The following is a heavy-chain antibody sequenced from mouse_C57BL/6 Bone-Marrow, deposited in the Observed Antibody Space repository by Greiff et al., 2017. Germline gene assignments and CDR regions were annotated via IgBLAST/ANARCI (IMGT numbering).Heavy chain of an antibody. CDR1: GYSFTDYN. CDR2: INPNYGTT. Sequence: EVKLMESGPELVKPGASVKISCKASGYSFTDYNMNWVKQSTGKSLEWIGVINPNYGTTSYNQKFKGKATLTVDQSSSTAYMQLNSLTSEDSAVYYCARGYDYDYAMDYGGQGTSVTGSS. CDR3: ARGYDYDYAMDY. J-gene: IGHJ4*01. V-gene: IGHV1-39*01. D-gene: IGHD2-4*01.